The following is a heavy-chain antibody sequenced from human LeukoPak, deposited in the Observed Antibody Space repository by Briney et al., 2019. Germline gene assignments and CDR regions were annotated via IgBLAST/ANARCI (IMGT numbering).Heavy chain of an antibody. CDR3: ARVAVAISYFDY. Sequence: GGALRLSCAASGFTFSSYSMNWVRQAPGKRREWVSSICSSSSYIYYADSVKGRFTISRDNAKNSLYLQMNSLRAEDTAVYYCARVAVAISYFDYWGQGTLVTVSS. V-gene: IGHV3-21*01. CDR2: ICSSSSYI. J-gene: IGHJ4*02. CDR1: GFTFSSYS. D-gene: IGHD6-19*01.